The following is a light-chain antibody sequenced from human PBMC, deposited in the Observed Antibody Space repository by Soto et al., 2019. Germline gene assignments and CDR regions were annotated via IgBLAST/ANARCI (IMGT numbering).Light chain of an antibody. CDR2: GAS. CDR1: QSVGTN. V-gene: IGKV3-15*01. Sequence: VLMQFPATLSVSPGERATLSCGASQSVGTNLVWYQQKPGQAPRLLIYGASTRATGIPARFSGSGSGTEFTLTISSLQSEDFAVYYCQQGNNRPYTFGQGTKVEIK. CDR3: QQGNNRPYT. J-gene: IGKJ2*01.